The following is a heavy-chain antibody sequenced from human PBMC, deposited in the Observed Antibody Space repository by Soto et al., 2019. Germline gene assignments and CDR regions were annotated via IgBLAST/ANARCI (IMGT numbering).Heavy chain of an antibody. J-gene: IGHJ6*02. CDR2: IYYRGRT. D-gene: IGHD4-17*01. CDR3: ARDLRFQGHDYADYFGYGMDV. CDR1: GGSISPYY. Sequence: QVQLQESGPGLVKPSGTLSLTCTVSGGSISPYYWRWIRQFPGKGLEWLGYIYYRGRTDYNPSLKSRVTISVDTSKNQFSLNLSSVTAADTAVYYCARDLRFQGHDYADYFGYGMDVWCQWTTVSVSS. V-gene: IGHV4-59*01.